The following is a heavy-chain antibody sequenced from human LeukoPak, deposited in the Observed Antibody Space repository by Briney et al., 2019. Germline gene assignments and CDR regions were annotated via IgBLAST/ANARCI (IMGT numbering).Heavy chain of an antibody. CDR3: ARAGGIVGAYSAFDI. V-gene: IGHV3-30*01. D-gene: IGHD1-26*01. CDR1: GFTFRNFA. CDR2: ISSHGSDK. J-gene: IGHJ3*02. Sequence: GRSLRLSCAASGFTFRNFAIHWVRQAPGKGLEWVAVISSHGSDKYYGDSVKGRFTISRHNSKNTLSLQMNSLRAEDTAVYYCARAGGIVGAYSAFDIWGQGSMVTVSS.